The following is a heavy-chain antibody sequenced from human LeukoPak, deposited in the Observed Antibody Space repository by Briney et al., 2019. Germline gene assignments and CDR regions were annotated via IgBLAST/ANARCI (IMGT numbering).Heavy chain of an antibody. CDR3: ARGGYGLFDY. V-gene: IGHV4-59*01. D-gene: IGHD6-25*01. Sequence: SETLSLTCTVSGGSISSYYWSWIRQPPGKGLEWIGYIYYSGSTNYNPSLKSRVTISVDTSKNQFSLKLSSVTAADTAVHYCARGGYGLFDYWGQGTLVTVSS. CDR1: GGSISSYY. CDR2: IYYSGST. J-gene: IGHJ4*02.